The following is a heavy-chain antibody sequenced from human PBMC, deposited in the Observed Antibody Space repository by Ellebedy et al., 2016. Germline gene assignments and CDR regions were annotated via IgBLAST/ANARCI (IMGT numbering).Heavy chain of an antibody. D-gene: IGHD6-19*01. V-gene: IGHV4-59*02. CDR2: VFHTGTT. CDR1: GGSVSSDY. J-gene: IGHJ3*01. Sequence: SETLSLTCNVSGGSVSSDYWNWIRRPPGKGLEWIGYVFHTGTTNYNHSLKSRVTMSVDTSKSQFSLRLTSVTAADTAVYYCAKWNGGWYAFEVWGQGTMVTVSS. CDR3: AKWNGGWYAFEV.